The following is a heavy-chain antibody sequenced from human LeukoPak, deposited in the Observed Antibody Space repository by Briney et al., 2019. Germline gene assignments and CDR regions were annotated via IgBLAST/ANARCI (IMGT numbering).Heavy chain of an antibody. CDR1: GFPFSSYA. CDR3: AKRNTMVRGGPCFDY. V-gene: IGHV3-23*01. J-gene: IGHJ4*02. Sequence: GGSLRLSCAASGFPFSSYAMNWVRQAPGKGLEWVSIIFGADKNTTYYADSVKGRLTVSRDNSKNTLDLQMTDLRPEDTAIYYCAKRNTMVRGGPCFDYWGQGILVAVSS. CDR2: IFGADKNTT. D-gene: IGHD3-10*01.